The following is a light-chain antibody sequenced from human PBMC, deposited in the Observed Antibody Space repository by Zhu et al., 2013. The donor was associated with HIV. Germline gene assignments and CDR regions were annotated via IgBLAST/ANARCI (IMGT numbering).Light chain of an antibody. Sequence: DIQMTQSPSSLSASIGDRVTITCRASQGIGNYLAWYQQRPGKPPKLLISATSTLQSGVPSRFSGSGSGTGFHSHHQQSATRRLSLTYXXQRSNSCPSTFG. V-gene: IGKV1-27*01. CDR3: QRSNSCPST. J-gene: IGKJ3*01. CDR2: ATS. CDR1: QGIGNY.